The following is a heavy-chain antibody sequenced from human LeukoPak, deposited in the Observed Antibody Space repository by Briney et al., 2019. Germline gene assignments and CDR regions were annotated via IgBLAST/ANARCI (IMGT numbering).Heavy chain of an antibody. J-gene: IGHJ4*02. V-gene: IGHV1-2*02. CDR2: INPNSGGT. CDR3: AKDTPYGSGSYPGY. CDR1: GYTFTGYY. Sequence: ASVKVSCKASGYTFTGYYMHWVRQAPGQGLEWMGWINPNSGGTNYAQKFQGRVTMARDTSISTAYMELSRLRSDDTAVYYCAKDTPYGSGSYPGYWGQGTLVTVSS. D-gene: IGHD3-10*01.